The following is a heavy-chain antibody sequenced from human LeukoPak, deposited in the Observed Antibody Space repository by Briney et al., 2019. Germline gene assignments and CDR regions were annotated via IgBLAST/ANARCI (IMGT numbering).Heavy chain of an antibody. J-gene: IGHJ4*02. CDR1: GFTFSSYA. V-gene: IGHV3-30-3*01. Sequence: GGSLRLSCTASGFTFSSYAMHWVRQAPGKGLEWVAVISYDGSNKYYADSVKGRFTISRDNSKNTLYLQMNSLRAEDTAVYYCVRHREPYSSSWYDFDYWGQGTLVTVSS. CDR3: VRHREPYSSSWYDFDY. CDR2: ISYDGSNK. D-gene: IGHD6-13*01.